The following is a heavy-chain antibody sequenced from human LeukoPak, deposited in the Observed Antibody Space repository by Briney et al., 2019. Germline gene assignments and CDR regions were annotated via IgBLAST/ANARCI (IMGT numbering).Heavy chain of an antibody. Sequence: GGSLRLSCAASEYIVSSNHMNWVRQAPGKGLEWVSSIYAPGDTHYADSVKGRFTISRDHSKNTLYLQMNDLRVEETAVYYCASGEQHLILVYWGQGTLVTVSS. CDR2: IYAPGDT. CDR3: ASGEQHLILVY. D-gene: IGHD2-21*01. J-gene: IGHJ4*02. V-gene: IGHV3-66*01. CDR1: EYIVSSNH.